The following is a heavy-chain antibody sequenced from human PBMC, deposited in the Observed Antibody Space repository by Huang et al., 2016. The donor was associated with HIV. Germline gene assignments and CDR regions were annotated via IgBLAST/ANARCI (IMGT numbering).Heavy chain of an antibody. CDR2: ISWAGGGT. D-gene: IGHD2-15*01. V-gene: IGHV3-43*01. CDR1: GFTFDDYT. Sequence: EVQLVESGGVVVQPGGSLRLSCAASGFTFDDYTMHWVRQVPGKGLEWVSLISWAGGGTYYADSGKCRFTISRDNSKHSLHLHMNSLRTEDTALYYCAKGYCSGGSCPPDNWGRGTLVTVSS. J-gene: IGHJ4*02. CDR3: AKGYCSGGSCPPDN.